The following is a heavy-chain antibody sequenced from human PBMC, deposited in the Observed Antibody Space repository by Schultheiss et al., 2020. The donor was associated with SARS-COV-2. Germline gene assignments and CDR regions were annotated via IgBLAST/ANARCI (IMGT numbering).Heavy chain of an antibody. J-gene: IGHJ4*02. CDR3: ARALAVAGHYDY. Sequence: GGSLRLSCAASGFTFSSYEMNWVRQAPGKGLEWVGRIKTKTDGGTTDYAAPVKGRFTISRDNSKNTLYLQMNSLRAEDTAVYYCARALAVAGHYDYWGQGTLVTVSS. CDR1: GFTFSSYE. CDR2: IKTKTDGGTT. V-gene: IGHV3-15*01. D-gene: IGHD6-19*01.